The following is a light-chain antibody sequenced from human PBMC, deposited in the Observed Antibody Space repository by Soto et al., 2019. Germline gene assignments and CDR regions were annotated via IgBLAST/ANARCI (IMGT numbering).Light chain of an antibody. CDR3: TSYTSSTTWV. Sequence: QSALTQPASVSGSPGQSITVSCTGTSSDIGASNYVSWYQQQPGKAPKLIISEVSNRPSGVSNRFSGSKSGSTASLTISGLQAEDEADYYCTSYTSSTTWVFGGGTKVTVL. CDR2: EVS. J-gene: IGLJ3*02. V-gene: IGLV2-14*01. CDR1: SSDIGASNY.